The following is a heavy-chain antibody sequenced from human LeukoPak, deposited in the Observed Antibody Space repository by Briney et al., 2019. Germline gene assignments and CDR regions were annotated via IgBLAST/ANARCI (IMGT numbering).Heavy chain of an antibody. J-gene: IGHJ4*02. Sequence: ASVKVSCKASDYTFTNFGISWVRQAPGQGLEWMGWISAYNGNTNYAQKLQGRVTMTTDTSTSTAYMELRSLRSDDTAVYYCARNLGGSYYRGFDYWGQGTLVTVSS. D-gene: IGHD1-26*01. CDR1: DYTFTNFG. V-gene: IGHV1-18*01. CDR2: ISAYNGNT. CDR3: ARNLGGSYYRGFDY.